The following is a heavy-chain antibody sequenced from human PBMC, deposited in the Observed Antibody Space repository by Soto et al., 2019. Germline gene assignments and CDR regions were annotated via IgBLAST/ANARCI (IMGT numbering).Heavy chain of an antibody. J-gene: IGHJ4*02. Sequence: QLQLQESGPGLVKPSETLSLTCTVSGGSISSSSYYWGWIRQPPGKGLEWIGSIYYSGSTYYNPSLKSRVTISVDTSKNQFSLKLSSVTAADTAVYYCARRRSGRYPRKEFDYWGQGTLVTVSS. D-gene: IGHD6-19*01. V-gene: IGHV4-39*01. CDR1: GGSISSSSYY. CDR2: IYYSGST. CDR3: ARRRSGRYPRKEFDY.